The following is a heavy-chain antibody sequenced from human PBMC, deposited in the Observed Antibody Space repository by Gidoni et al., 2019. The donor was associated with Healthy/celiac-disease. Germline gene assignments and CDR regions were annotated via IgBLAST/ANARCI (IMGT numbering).Heavy chain of an antibody. CDR3: ARGNRFKKDYFDDAFDI. CDR1: GFTFSRYE. Sequence: EVQLVESGGGLLQPGGSLRLSCAASGFTFSRYEMNWVRQAPGKGLEWVSYISSSGSTIYYADSVKGRFTISRDNAKNSLYLQMNSLRAEDTAVYYCARGNRFKKDYFDDAFDIWGQGTMVTVSS. CDR2: ISSSGSTI. D-gene: IGHD3-3*01. J-gene: IGHJ3*02. V-gene: IGHV3-48*03.